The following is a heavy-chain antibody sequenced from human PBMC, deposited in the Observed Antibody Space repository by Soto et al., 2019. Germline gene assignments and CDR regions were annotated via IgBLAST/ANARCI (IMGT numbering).Heavy chain of an antibody. J-gene: IGHJ4*02. Sequence: SVRVSCKASGGTFSSYASSWVRQAPGQGLEWMGGIIPIFGTANYAQKFQGRVTITADESTSTAYMELSSLRSEDTAVYYCARAISAMIVEFDYWGQGILVTVSS. D-gene: IGHD3-22*01. CDR1: GGTFSSYA. CDR2: IIPIFGTA. CDR3: ARAISAMIVEFDY. V-gene: IGHV1-69*01.